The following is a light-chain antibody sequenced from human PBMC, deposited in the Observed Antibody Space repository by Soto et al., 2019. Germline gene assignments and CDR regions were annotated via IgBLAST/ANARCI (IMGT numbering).Light chain of an antibody. CDR2: DNN. CDR3: GTWDSSLSAGV. V-gene: IGLV1-51*01. CDR1: SSDLGNNY. Sequence: QSVLTQPPSVSAAPGQKVTISCSGSSSDLGNNYVSWYQQLPGAAPQLLIYDNNKRPSGIPDRFSGSKSGTSATLGITGLQTGDEADYYCGTWDSSLSAGVFGGGTKLTVL. J-gene: IGLJ2*01.